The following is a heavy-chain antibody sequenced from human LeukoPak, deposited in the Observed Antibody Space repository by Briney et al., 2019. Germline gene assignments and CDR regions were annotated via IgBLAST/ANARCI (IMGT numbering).Heavy chain of an antibody. Sequence: PGGSLRLSCAASGFTFSNYAMTWVRQAPGKGPVWVSRINSDGSSIRYANSVKGRFTISRDNANNTLDLQMNSLRAEDTAVYYCARSHYYDSSGSFNFNYGLDVWGQGTTVIVSS. D-gene: IGHD3-22*01. V-gene: IGHV3-74*01. CDR2: INSDGSSI. CDR3: ARSHYYDSSGSFNFNYGLDV. CDR1: GFTFSNYA. J-gene: IGHJ6*02.